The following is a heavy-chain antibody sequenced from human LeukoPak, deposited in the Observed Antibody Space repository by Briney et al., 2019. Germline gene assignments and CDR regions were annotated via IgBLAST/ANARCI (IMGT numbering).Heavy chain of an antibody. CDR2: INHSGST. Sequence: SETLSLTCAVYGGSFSGYYWSWIRQPPGKGLEWIGEINHSGSTNYNPSLKSRATISVDTSKNQFSLKLSSLTAAGTAVYYCARDHDGSWSSRFDYWGRGTLVTVSS. D-gene: IGHD6-13*01. CDR3: ARDHDGSWSSRFDY. V-gene: IGHV4-34*01. J-gene: IGHJ4*02. CDR1: GGSFSGYY.